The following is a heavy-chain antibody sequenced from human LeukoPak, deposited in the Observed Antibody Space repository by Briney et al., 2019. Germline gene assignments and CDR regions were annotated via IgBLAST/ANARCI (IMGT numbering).Heavy chain of an antibody. CDR3: AKDAVGGTAYYFDC. CDR2: ISDSGGIT. Sequence: PGGSLRLSCAVSGFSFSTFSMSWVRQASGKGLEWVSTISDSGGITDYADSVKGRFTISRDNSKNTLYLQMNRLRAEDTAVYYCAKDAVGGTAYYFDCWGQGTLVSVSS. CDR1: GFSFSTFS. J-gene: IGHJ4*02. V-gene: IGHV3-23*01. D-gene: IGHD1-26*01.